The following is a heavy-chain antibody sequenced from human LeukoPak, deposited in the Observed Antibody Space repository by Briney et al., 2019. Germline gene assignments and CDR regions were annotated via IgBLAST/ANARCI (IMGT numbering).Heavy chain of an antibody. V-gene: IGHV1-2*02. CDR1: GYTFIGYY. J-gene: IGHJ3*02. Sequence: ASVKVSCKASGYTFIGYYMHWVRQAPGRGLQWMGCINPNSGGTNYAQKFQGRVTMTRDTSISTAYMELIRLRSDDTAVYYCARDIVYYDSSGYYRDDAFDIWGQGTMVTVSS. D-gene: IGHD3-22*01. CDR2: INPNSGGT. CDR3: ARDIVYYDSSGYYRDDAFDI.